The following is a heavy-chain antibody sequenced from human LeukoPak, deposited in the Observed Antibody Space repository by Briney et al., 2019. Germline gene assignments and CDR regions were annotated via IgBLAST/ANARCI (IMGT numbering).Heavy chain of an antibody. J-gene: IGHJ5*02. CDR1: GGSISSSSYY. Sequence: SETLSLTCTVSGGSISSSSYYRGWIRQPPGKGLEWIGSIYYSGSTYYNPSLKSRVTISVDTSKNQFSLKLSSVTAADTAVYYCARDPPYCSSTSCLFDPWGQGTLVTVSS. CDR3: ARDPPYCSSTSCLFDP. CDR2: IYYSGST. V-gene: IGHV4-39*02. D-gene: IGHD2-2*01.